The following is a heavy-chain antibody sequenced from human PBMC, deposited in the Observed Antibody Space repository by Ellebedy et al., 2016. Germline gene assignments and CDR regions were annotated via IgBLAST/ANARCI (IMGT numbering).Heavy chain of an antibody. CDR2: ISYDGSNK. CDR3: ARDRNSNPNYYYYYMDV. CDR1: GFTFSSYA. J-gene: IGHJ6*03. V-gene: IGHV3-30-3*01. Sequence: GGSLRLXXAASGFTFSSYAMHWVRQAPGKGLEWVAVISYDGSNKYYADSVKGRFTISRDNSKNTLYLQMNSLRAEDTAVYYCARDRNSNPNYYYYYMDVWGKGTTVTVSS. D-gene: IGHD4-11*01.